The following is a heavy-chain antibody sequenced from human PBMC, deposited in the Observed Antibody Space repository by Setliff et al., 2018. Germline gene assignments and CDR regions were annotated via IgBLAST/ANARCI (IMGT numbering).Heavy chain of an antibody. J-gene: IGHJ3*02. CDR1: GGSISSSSYY. CDR2: IYYSGST. D-gene: IGHD3-3*02. CDR3: ASSILAFDI. V-gene: IGHV4-30-4*08. Sequence: SETLSLTCSVSGGSISSSSYYWGWIRQPPGKGLEWIGYIYYSGSTYYNPSLKRRVTISVDTSKNQFPLKLSSVTAADTAVYYCASSILAFDIWGQGTMVTVSS.